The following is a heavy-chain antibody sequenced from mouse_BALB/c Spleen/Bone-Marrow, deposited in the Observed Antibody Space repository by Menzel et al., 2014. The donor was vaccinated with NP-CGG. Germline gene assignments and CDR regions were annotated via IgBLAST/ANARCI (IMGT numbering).Heavy chain of an antibody. D-gene: IGHD2-3*01. Sequence: VQLQQSGTVLARPGASVKMSCKASGYTFTIYWMHWVKQRPGQGLEWIGAIYPGNSDTSYNQKFKGKAKLTAVTSTSTAHMELSSLTNEDSAVYYCTRSMGFYYAMDYWGQGTSVTVSP. V-gene: IGHV1-5*01. CDR2: IYPGNSDT. CDR3: TRSMGFYYAMDY. J-gene: IGHJ4*01. CDR1: GYTFTIYW.